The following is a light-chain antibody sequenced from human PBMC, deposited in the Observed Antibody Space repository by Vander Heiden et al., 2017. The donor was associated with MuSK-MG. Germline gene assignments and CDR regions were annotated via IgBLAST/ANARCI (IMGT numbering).Light chain of an antibody. J-gene: IGKJ5*01. CDR1: QGISSA. V-gene: IGKV1-13*02. CDR3: RQFNSYPIT. Sequence: AIQLTQSPSSLSASVGDRVTITCRASQGISSALAWYQQKPGKAPKLLIYDASSLESGVPSRFSGSGSGTDFTLTISSLQPEDFATYYCRQFNSYPITFGQGTRLEIK. CDR2: DAS.